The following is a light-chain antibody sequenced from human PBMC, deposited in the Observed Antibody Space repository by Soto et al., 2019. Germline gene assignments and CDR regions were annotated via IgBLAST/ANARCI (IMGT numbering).Light chain of an antibody. V-gene: IGLV2-14*01. J-gene: IGLJ2*01. CDR2: HVS. CDR1: TSDVGGYNF. CDR3: SSYTGSSTAVV. Sequence: QSALTQPASVSGSPGQSITISCTGTTSDVGGYNFVSWYQQHPGKVPKLMIYHVSNRPSGVSNRFSGSKSGNTASLTISGLQAEDEADYYCSSYTGSSTAVVFGGGTQLTVL.